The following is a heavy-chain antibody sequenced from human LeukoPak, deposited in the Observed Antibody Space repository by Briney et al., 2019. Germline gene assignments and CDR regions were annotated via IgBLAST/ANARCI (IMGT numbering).Heavy chain of an antibody. Sequence: PGGSLRLSCAASGFTFSSYWMSWVRQAPGKGLEWVANIKQDGSEKYYVDSVKGRFTISRDNAKKSLYLQMNSLRAEDTAVYYCARRIRSDYYYGMDVWGQGTLVAVSS. CDR2: IKQDGSEK. CDR1: GFTFSSYW. D-gene: IGHD2-15*01. J-gene: IGHJ6*02. V-gene: IGHV3-7*01. CDR3: ARRIRSDYYYGMDV.